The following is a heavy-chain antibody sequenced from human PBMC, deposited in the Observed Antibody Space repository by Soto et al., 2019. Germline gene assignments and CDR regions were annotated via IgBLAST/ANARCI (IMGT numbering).Heavy chain of an antibody. J-gene: IGHJ4*02. CDR3: ARYPKLLLEYYFDL. Sequence: VQLVESGGGVVQPGRSLRLSCAASGFNFSRYGMHWVGQAPGKGLEWVPVIWSDGSYKNYGDSVKGRFTISRDNSKNTVDVVMNSMRAEDTAMYYCARYPKLLLEYYFDLWGQGTLVTVSS. CDR2: IWSDGSYK. V-gene: IGHV3-33*01. CDR1: GFNFSRYG. D-gene: IGHD3-22*01.